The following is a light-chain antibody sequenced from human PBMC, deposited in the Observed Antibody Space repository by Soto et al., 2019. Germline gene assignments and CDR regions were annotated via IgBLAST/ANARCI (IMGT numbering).Light chain of an antibody. J-gene: IGLJ1*01. CDR1: SSHIGSNT. Sequence: VRTQAPSASGVPGGGVTISCSRSSSHIGSNTVNWYQQLPGTAPKLLIYRNNQRPSGVPDRFSGSKSGTSASLAISGLRSEDEADYYCAAWDDSLSGYVFGTGTKVTVL. CDR2: RNN. CDR3: AAWDDSLSGYV. V-gene: IGLV1-47*01.